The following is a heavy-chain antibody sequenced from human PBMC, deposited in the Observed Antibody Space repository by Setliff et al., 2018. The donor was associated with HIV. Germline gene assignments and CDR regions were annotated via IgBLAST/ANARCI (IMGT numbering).Heavy chain of an antibody. V-gene: IGHV4-4*07. Sequence: SETLSLTCTVSGGSISSFYWSWIRQPAGKGPEWIGRIYTSGSTNYNPSLKSRVTMSVDTSKNQFSLKVTSVTAADTAVYYCAREPATYNGYNWDYYGTDLWGQGTTVTVSS. D-gene: IGHD5-12*01. CDR1: GGSISSFY. CDR2: IYTSGST. J-gene: IGHJ6*02. CDR3: AREPATYNGYNWDYYGTDL.